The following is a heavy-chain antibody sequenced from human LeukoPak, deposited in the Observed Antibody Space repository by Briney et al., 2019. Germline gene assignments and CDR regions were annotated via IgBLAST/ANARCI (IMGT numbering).Heavy chain of an antibody. J-gene: IGHJ6*02. D-gene: IGHD2-2*01. CDR1: GFTFSDYR. V-gene: IGHV3-48*01. CDR2: ISSSGDVI. CDR3: ARWYCSSTNCHSYYYGMDV. Sequence: QTGGSLRLSCAASGFTFSDYRMNWVRQAPGKGLEWVSFISSSGDVIYYADSVKGRFTISRDNAKNSLYLQMNSLRAEDTAVYYCARWYCSSTNCHSYYYGMDVWGQGTTVTVSS.